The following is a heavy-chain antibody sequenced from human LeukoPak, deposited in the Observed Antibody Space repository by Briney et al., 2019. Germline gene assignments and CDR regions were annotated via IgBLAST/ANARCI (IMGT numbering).Heavy chain of an antibody. Sequence: GASVKVSCKASGYTFTTYTMHWVRQAPGQRLEWMGWINAGNGNTKYSQRFQGRVTITRDTSASTAYMELSSLKSEDTAVYYCASEGGEWLAFDYWGQGTLVTVSS. D-gene: IGHD6-19*01. CDR2: INAGNGNT. V-gene: IGHV1-3*01. CDR1: GYTFTTYT. J-gene: IGHJ4*02. CDR3: ASEGGEWLAFDY.